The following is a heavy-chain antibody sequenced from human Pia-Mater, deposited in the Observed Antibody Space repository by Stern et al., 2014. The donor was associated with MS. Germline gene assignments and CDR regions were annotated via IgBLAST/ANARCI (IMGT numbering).Heavy chain of an antibody. D-gene: IGHD3-3*01. CDR1: GYTFTDYY. Sequence: VQLVQSGAEVKEPGASVKVSCRTSGYTFTDYYIHWVRQAPGQGLEWMGQINPNSGGANSARKFQGRVTMTRDTSISTAYMEVSSLSSDDTAVYYCARGGSVTIFGVPGTGEYRGQGTLVTVSS. CDR3: ARGGSVTIFGVPGTGEY. J-gene: IGHJ4*02. V-gene: IGHV1-2*06. CDR2: INPNSGGA.